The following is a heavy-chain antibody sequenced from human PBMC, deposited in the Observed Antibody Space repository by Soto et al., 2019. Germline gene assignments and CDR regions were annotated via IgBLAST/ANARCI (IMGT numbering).Heavy chain of an antibody. J-gene: IGHJ4*02. CDR2: IYWNDDK. CDR3: AHRRHTAMVEDY. Sequence: SGPTLVNPTQTLTLTCTFSGFSLSTSGVGVGWIRQPPGKALEWLALIYWNDDKRYSPSLKSTLTITKDTSKNQVVLTMTNMDPVDTXTYYCAHRRHTAMVEDYWGQGTLVTVSS. D-gene: IGHD5-18*01. V-gene: IGHV2-5*01. CDR1: GFSLSTSGVG.